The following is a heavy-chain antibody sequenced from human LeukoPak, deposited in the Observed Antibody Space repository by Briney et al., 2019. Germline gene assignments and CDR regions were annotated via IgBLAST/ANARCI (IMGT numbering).Heavy chain of an antibody. CDR3: AADLRSGQSPFDP. V-gene: IGHV1-58*02. CDR2: IVVGSGNT. J-gene: IGHJ5*02. D-gene: IGHD2-15*01. Sequence: GTSVKVSCKASGFTFTSSAMQWVRQARGQRLEWIGWIVVGSGNTNYAQKFQVRVTITRDMSTSTAYMELSSLRSEDTAVYYCAADLRSGQSPFDPWGQGTLVTVSS. CDR1: GFTFTSSA.